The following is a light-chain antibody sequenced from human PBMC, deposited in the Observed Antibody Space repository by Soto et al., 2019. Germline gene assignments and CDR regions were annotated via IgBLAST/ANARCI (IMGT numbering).Light chain of an antibody. V-gene: IGLV3-21*01. CDR1: DIGSKG. J-gene: IGLJ2*01. Sequence: SYELTQPPSVSVAPGKTASLSCGGNDIGSKGFHWYQQKPGQAPVLVIYSDTDLPPVITERFSGSNSANLATLTISRVEAGDEADYYCQVWDSGSAHVVFGGGTKLTVL. CDR3: QVWDSGSAHVV. CDR2: SDT.